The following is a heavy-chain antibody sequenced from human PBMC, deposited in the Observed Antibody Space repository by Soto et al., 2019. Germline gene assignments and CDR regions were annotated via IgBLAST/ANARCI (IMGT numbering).Heavy chain of an antibody. CDR1: GFTFSTYW. CDR3: VCGGNFFVY. CDR2: LDQDGSER. J-gene: IGHJ4*02. Sequence: ESGGGLVQPGGSLRLSCAASGFTFSTYWMTWVRRTPGKGLEWVANLDQDGSERYYVDSVRGRFTISRDNAKNSLYLQMNSLSAEDTAVYYCVCGGNFFVYWGQGTLVTVSP. D-gene: IGHD3-16*01. V-gene: IGHV3-7*01.